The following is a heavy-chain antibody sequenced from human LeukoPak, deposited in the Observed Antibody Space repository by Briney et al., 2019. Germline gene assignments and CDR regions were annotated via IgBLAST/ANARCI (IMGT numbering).Heavy chain of an antibody. CDR2: IYYSGST. CDR3: ARHGSIATGAFTY. CDR1: GGSISSYY. V-gene: IGHV4-59*08. J-gene: IGHJ4*02. D-gene: IGHD6-13*01. Sequence: SETLSLTCTVSGGSISSYYWSWIRQPPGKGLEWSGYIYYSGSTNYNPSLKSRVTISVDTSKNQFSLKLSSVTAADTAVYYCARHGSIATGAFTYWGQGTLVTVSS.